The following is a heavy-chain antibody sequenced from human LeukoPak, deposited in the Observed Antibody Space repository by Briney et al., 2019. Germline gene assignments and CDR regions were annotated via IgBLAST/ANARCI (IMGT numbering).Heavy chain of an antibody. V-gene: IGHV4-34*01. J-gene: IGHJ6*02. Sequence: KPSETLSLTCAVYGGSFSGYYWSWIRQPPGKGLEWIGEINHSGSTNYNPSLKSRVTISVDKSKNQFSLKLSSVTAADTAVYYCAREVADYYYYYYGMDVWGQGTTVTVSS. D-gene: IGHD6-19*01. CDR3: AREVADYYYYYYGMDV. CDR2: INHSGST. CDR1: GGSFSGYY.